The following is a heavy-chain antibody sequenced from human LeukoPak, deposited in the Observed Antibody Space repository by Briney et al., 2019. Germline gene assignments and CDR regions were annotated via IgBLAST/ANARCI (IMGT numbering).Heavy chain of an antibody. CDR3: ARGDNSGWYFFDY. CDR2: IYPGDSDT. J-gene: IGHJ4*02. V-gene: IGHV5-51*01. D-gene: IGHD6-19*01. Sequence: KGGESLKISCKASGYTFTDHWIGWVRQMPGKGLEWVGIIYPGDSDTRYSPSFQGQVTISADKSISTAYLQWRNLQAPDTAMYYCARGDNSGWYFFDYWVREPWSPSPQ. CDR1: GYTFTDHW.